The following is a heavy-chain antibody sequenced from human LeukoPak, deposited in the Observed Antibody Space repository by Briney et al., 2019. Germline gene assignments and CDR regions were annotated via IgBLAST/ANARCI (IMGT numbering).Heavy chain of an antibody. D-gene: IGHD5-18*01. V-gene: IGHV3-7*01. CDR1: GFTFTTYW. CDR2: IKEDGSDK. J-gene: IGHJ4*02. Sequence: GGSLRLSCAVSGFTFTTYWMAWVRQAPGKGLEWVANIKEDGSDKNYVDSLKGRFTISRDNAKNSLYLQMNSLRAEDTAVYYCARDAGYGYDRFDYWGQGTLVTVSS. CDR3: ARDAGYGYDRFDY.